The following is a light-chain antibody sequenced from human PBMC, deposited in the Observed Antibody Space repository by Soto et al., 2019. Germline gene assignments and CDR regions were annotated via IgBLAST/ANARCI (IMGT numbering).Light chain of an antibody. J-gene: IGKJ4*01. Sequence: EIVLTQSPGTLSLSPGERSTLSCRASQIVSSSYLAWYQQKPGQAPRLLIYGASSRATGIPDRFSGSGSGTDFTLTIGRLEPEDLAVYYCQQSGSSPPTFGGGTKVEIQ. CDR3: QQSGSSPPT. V-gene: IGKV3-20*01. CDR2: GAS. CDR1: QIVSSSY.